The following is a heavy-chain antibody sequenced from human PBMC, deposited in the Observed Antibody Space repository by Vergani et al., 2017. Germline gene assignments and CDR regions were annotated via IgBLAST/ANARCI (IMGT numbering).Heavy chain of an antibody. Sequence: QVQLVESGGGVVQPGGSLRLSCAASGFTFSSYCMHWVRQAPGKGLEWVAFIRDDGSNKNYADSVKGRFSISRDNSKNTLYLQMNRLRAEDTAVYYCAKGGFHLKGGSNWWGVDYFDHWGQGTLVTVSS. CDR2: IRDDGSNK. CDR1: GFTFSSYC. D-gene: IGHD2-8*02. CDR3: AKGGFHLKGGSNWWGVDYFDH. V-gene: IGHV3-30*02. J-gene: IGHJ4*02.